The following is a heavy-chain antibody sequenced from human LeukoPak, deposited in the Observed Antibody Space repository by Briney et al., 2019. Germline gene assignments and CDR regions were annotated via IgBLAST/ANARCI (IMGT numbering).Heavy chain of an antibody. CDR2: IDIDGSVE. J-gene: IGHJ4*02. Sequence: QTGGSLRLSCAASGFTFSTSWMCWVRQAPGKGLEWLANIDIDGSVENYVAFVKGRFTISRDNAKNSVYLEMNNLRAEDTALYFCVRDRAFSTFDYWGKGTLVTVSS. V-gene: IGHV3-7*01. CDR3: VRDRAFSTFDY. D-gene: IGHD2/OR15-2a*01. CDR1: GFTFSTSW.